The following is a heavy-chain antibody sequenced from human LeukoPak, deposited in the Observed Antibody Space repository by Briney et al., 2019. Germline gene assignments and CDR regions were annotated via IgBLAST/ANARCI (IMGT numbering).Heavy chain of an antibody. CDR2: IYYSGST. Sequence: PSETLSLTCTVSGDSISSSRSYWGWIRQPPGKGLEWIGSIYYSGSTYYNPSLKSRVTISVDTSKNQFSLKLSSVTAADTAVYYCARELSGSYRYFDYWGQGTLVTVSS. V-gene: IGHV4-39*07. J-gene: IGHJ4*02. CDR1: GDSISSSRSY. D-gene: IGHD1-26*01. CDR3: ARELSGSYRYFDY.